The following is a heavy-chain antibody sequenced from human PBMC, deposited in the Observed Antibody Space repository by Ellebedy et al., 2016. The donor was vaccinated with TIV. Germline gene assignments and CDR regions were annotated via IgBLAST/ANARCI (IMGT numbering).Heavy chain of an antibody. D-gene: IGHD3-9*01. Sequence: AASVKVSCKASGYTFTSYDINWVRQATGQGLEWMGWMNPNSGNTGYAQKFQGRVTMTRNTSISTAYMELSSLRSEDPAVYYCARGDYDILTGYYILCWFDPWGQGTLVTVSS. CDR3: ARGDYDILTGYYILCWFDP. V-gene: IGHV1-8*01. CDR2: MNPNSGNT. J-gene: IGHJ5*02. CDR1: GYTFTSYD.